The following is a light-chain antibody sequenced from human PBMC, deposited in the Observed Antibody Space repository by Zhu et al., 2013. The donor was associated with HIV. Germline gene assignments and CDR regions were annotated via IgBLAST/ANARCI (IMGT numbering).Light chain of an antibody. V-gene: IGKV1-5*01. Sequence: DIQLTQSPSTLSASVGDRVTITCRASQTVSSWLAWYQHKSGKAPKLLIYDVSTLESGVPSRFSGSGSGTLFTLTISSLQPDDFATYYCQQYNSYWTFGQGTKVEV. J-gene: IGKJ1*01. CDR2: DVS. CDR1: QTVSSW. CDR3: QQYNSYWT.